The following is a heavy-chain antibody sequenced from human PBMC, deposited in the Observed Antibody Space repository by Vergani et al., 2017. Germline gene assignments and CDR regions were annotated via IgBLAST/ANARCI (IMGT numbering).Heavy chain of an antibody. J-gene: IGHJ2*01. V-gene: IGHV4-34*01. CDR3: ARVIAAAGSLPYWYFDL. CDR1: GGSFSGYY. D-gene: IGHD6-13*01. Sequence: QVQLQQWRAGLLKPSETLSLTCAVYGGSFSGYYWSWIRQPPGKGLEWIGEINHSGSTNYNPSLKSRVTISVDTSKNQFSLKLSSVTAADTAVYYCARVIAAAGSLPYWYFDLWGRGTLVTVSS. CDR2: INHSGST.